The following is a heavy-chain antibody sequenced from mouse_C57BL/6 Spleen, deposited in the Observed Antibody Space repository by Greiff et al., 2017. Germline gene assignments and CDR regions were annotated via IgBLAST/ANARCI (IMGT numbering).Heavy chain of an antibody. CDR1: GYTFTDYY. Sequence: VQLQQSGPELVKPGASVKISCKASGYTFTDYYMDWVKQSHGKSLEWIGDINPNNGGTNYNQKFKGKATLTVDKSSSTAYMQLSSLTSEDTAVYYEARAQYCATVGGGDDVGDWGQGTTVTVSS. CDR2: INPNNGGT. CDR3: ARAQYCATVGGGDDVGD. J-gene: IGHJ4*01. D-gene: IGHD1-1*01. V-gene: IGHV1-18*01.